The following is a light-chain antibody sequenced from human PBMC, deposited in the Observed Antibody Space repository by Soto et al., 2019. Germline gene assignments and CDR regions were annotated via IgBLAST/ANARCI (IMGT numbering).Light chain of an antibody. V-gene: IGLV1-44*01. Sequence: QSVLTQPPSASGTPGQRVTISCSGSSSNIGSNTVNWYQQLPGTAPKLLIYGQNQRPSGVPDRFSGSKSGTSASLAISGLXXXXXXXXYCAVWDDSLDGRVFGGGTKLTV. CDR3: AVWDDSLDGRV. CDR1: SSNIGSNT. J-gene: IGLJ2*01. CDR2: GQN.